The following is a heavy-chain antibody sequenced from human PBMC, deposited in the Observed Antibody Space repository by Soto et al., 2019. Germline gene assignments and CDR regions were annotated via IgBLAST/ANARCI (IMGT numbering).Heavy chain of an antibody. J-gene: IGHJ5*02. CDR1: GFTFSSYG. D-gene: IGHD6-6*01. V-gene: IGHV3-33*01. Sequence: GGSLRLSCAASGFTFSSYGMHWVRQAPGKGLEWVAVTWYDGSNKYYADSVKGRFTISRDNSKNTLYLQMNSLRAEDTAVYYCARGEYSSSSGWFDPWGQGTLVTVSS. CDR3: ARGEYSSSSGWFDP. CDR2: TWYDGSNK.